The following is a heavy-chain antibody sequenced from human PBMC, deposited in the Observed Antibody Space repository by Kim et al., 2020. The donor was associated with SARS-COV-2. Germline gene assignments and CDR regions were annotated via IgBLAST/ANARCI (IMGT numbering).Heavy chain of an antibody. V-gene: IGHV4-34*01. J-gene: IGHJ4*02. CDR3: AGYRYGQLAFRPDGARHLGIGY. CDR1: GGSFSGYY. Sequence: SETLSLTCAVYGGSFSGYYWSWIRQPPGKGLEWIGEINHSGSTNYNPSLKSRVTLSVDASKNQFTLKLSAVTAADTDVYYCAGYRYGQLAFRPDGARHLGIGYWGQGTLVHVPS. CDR2: INHSGST. D-gene: IGHD6-6*01.